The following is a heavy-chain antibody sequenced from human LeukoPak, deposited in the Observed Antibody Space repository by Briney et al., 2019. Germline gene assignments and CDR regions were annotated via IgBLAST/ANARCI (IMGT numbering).Heavy chain of an antibody. CDR2: IKQDGSEK. Sequence: GGSLRLSCAASGFTFSSYSMNWVRQAPGKGLEWVANIKQDGSEKYYVDSVKGRFTISRDNAKNSLYLQMNSLRAEDTAVYYCARELKGYPAFDIWGQGTMVTVSS. V-gene: IGHV3-7*01. CDR3: ARELKGYPAFDI. J-gene: IGHJ3*02. D-gene: IGHD5-12*01. CDR1: GFTFSSYS.